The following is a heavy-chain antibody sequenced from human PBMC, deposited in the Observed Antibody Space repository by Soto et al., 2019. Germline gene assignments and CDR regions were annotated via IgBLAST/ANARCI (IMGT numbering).Heavy chain of an antibody. CDR3: ASMELLPEYYYGMDV. V-gene: IGHV5-10-1*01. Sequence: GESLKISCKGSGYSFTSYWISWVRQMPGKGLEWMGRIDPSDSYTNYSPSFQGHVTISTDKSISTAYLQWSSLKASDTAMYYCASMELLPEYYYGMDVWGQGTTVTVSS. J-gene: IGHJ6*02. CDR2: IDPSDSYT. CDR1: GYSFTSYW. D-gene: IGHD1-7*01.